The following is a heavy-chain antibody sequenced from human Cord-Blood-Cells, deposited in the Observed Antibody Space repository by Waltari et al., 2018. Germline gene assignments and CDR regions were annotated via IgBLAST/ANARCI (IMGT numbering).Heavy chain of an antibody. Sequence: QVQLVESGGGVVQPGESLRLSCAASGFTFSTSGLHWVRQAPGKGLGWEAYIRSDGSNINYADSVKGRFTISRDNSKNTLYLQMNSLRAEDTAVYYCATYSASRGFNYWGQGTLVTVSS. V-gene: IGHV3-30*02. CDR1: GFTFSTSG. D-gene: IGHD6-13*01. J-gene: IGHJ4*02. CDR2: IRSDGSNI. CDR3: ATYSASRGFNY.